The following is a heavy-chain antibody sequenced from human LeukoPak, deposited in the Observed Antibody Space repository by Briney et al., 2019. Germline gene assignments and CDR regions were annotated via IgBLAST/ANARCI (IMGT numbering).Heavy chain of an antibody. V-gene: IGHV3-66*03. Sequence: GGSLRLTCAASGFSVTTNYMSWVRQAPGKGLEWVALIYTSGSTFYADSVMGRFTVSRDNSKNTLYLQMNSLRAEDSAAYYCARDRAGTQSWVEFDLWGQGALVTVSS. CDR2: IYTSGST. D-gene: IGHD3-10*01. J-gene: IGHJ5*02. CDR1: GFSVTTNY. CDR3: ARDRAGTQSWVEFDL.